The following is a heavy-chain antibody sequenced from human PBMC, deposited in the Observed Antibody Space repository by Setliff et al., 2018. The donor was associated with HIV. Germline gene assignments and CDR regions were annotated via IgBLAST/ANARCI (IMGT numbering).Heavy chain of an antibody. Sequence: ASVKVSCKASGYTFTNYDINWVRQAPGQGLEWVGWMNPNNLNTGYAQKFQGRFTMTRNTSISTAYMELRSLRSEDTAVYYCARGLRYDTNDDYHDGYLNYWGQGTLVTVSS. CDR1: GYTFTNYD. CDR2: MNPNNLNT. D-gene: IGHD3-22*01. V-gene: IGHV1-8*01. CDR3: ARGLRYDTNDDYHDGYLNY. J-gene: IGHJ4*02.